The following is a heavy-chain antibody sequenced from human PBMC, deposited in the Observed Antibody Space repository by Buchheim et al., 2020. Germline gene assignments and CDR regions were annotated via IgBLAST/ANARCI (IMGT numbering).Heavy chain of an antibody. CDR3: AREEVDSNYYYYYGMDV. Sequence: QVQLVESGGGVVQPGRSLRLSCAASGFTFSSYAMHWVRQAPGKGLEWVAVISYDGSNKYYADSVKGRFTISRDNSKTTLYLQMNSLRAEDTAVYYCAREEVDSNYYYYYGMDVWGQGTT. CDR2: ISYDGSNK. V-gene: IGHV3-30-3*01. D-gene: IGHD4-11*01. J-gene: IGHJ6*02. CDR1: GFTFSSYA.